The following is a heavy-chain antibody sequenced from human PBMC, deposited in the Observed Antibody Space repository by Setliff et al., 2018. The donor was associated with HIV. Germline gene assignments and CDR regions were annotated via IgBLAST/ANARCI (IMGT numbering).Heavy chain of an antibody. D-gene: IGHD3-22*01. J-gene: IGHJ4*02. CDR1: GGSISSYY. Sequence: SETLSLTCTVSGGSISSYYWTWIRQPPGKGLEWIGYIYYSGTTNYNPSLRSRVTISVDTSKNQFSLKLSSVTAADTAVYYCARLQDSSGYYRYWGQGTLVTVS. V-gene: IGHV4-59*08. CDR3: ARLQDSSGYYRY. CDR2: IYYSGTT.